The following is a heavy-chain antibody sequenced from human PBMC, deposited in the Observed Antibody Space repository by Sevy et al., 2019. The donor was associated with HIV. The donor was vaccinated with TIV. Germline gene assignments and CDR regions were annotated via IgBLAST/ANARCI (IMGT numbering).Heavy chain of an antibody. J-gene: IGHJ5*02. CDR3: ARDYYDSSGSDRAFDP. Sequence: GGSLRLSRAASGFTFSSYSMNWVRQAPGKGLEWVSYISSSSSTIYYADSVKGRFTISRDNAKNSLYLQMNSLRDEDTAVYYCARDYYDSSGSDRAFDPWGQGTLVTVSS. CDR1: GFTFSSYS. V-gene: IGHV3-48*02. CDR2: ISSSSSTI. D-gene: IGHD3-22*01.